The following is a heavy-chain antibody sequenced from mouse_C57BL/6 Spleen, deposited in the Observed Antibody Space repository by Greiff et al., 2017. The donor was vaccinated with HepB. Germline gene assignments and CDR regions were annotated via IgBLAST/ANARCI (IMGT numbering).Heavy chain of an antibody. Sequence: EVMLVESGGGLVKPGGSLKLSCAASGFTFSSYTMSWVRQTPEKRLEWVATISGGGGNTYYPDSVKGRFTISRDNAKNTLYLQMSSLRSEDTALYYCARRYSSYWYFDVWGTGTTVTVSS. D-gene: IGHD2-12*01. J-gene: IGHJ1*03. V-gene: IGHV5-9*01. CDR3: ARRYSSYWYFDV. CDR1: GFTFSSYT. CDR2: ISGGGGNT.